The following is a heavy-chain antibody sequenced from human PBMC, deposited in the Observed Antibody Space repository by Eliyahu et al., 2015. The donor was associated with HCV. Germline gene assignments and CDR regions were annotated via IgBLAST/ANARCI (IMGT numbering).Heavy chain of an antibody. J-gene: IGHJ4*02. D-gene: IGHD1-26*01. CDR2: IDSTGYYT. CDR3: AKKREGGGYDY. Sequence: EVQLLESGGDLVQPGGSLRLSCAASGFTFSNYVMNWVRQAPGEGLEWVSVIDSTGYYTYYADSVKGRFTVSRDNSKNTLYLQMNSLRAEDTGIYYCAKKREGGGYDYWGQGTLVTVSS. CDR1: GFTFSNYV. V-gene: IGHV3-23*01.